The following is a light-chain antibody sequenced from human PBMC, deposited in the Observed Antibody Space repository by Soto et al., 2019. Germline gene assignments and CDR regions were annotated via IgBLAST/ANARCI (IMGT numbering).Light chain of an antibody. J-gene: IGKJ4*01. CDR1: QGISSY. V-gene: IGKV1-8*01. CDR3: QQYYSYPLT. Sequence: AIRMTQSPSSLSASTGDRVTITFLASQGISSYLAWYQQKPGKAPKLLIYAASTLQSGVTSRFSGSGSGTDFTLTISCLQSEDFATYYCQQYYSYPLTFGGGTKVDIK. CDR2: AAS.